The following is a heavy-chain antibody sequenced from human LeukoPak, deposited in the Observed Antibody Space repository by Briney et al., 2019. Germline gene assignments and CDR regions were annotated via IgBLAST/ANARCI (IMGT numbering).Heavy chain of an antibody. J-gene: IGHJ4*02. CDR3: ARSYGSGSYFGY. CDR1: GYTFIRYY. Sequence: ASVKVSCKASGYTFIRYYMHWVRQAPGQGLEWMGIINPSGGSTSYAQKFQGRVTMTRDTSTSTVYMELSRLRSEDTAVYYCARSYGSGSYFGYWGQGTLVTVSS. V-gene: IGHV1-46*01. CDR2: INPSGGST. D-gene: IGHD3-10*01.